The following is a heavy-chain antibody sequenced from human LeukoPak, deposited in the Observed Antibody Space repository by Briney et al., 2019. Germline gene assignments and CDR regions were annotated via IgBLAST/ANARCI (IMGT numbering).Heavy chain of an antibody. D-gene: IGHD4-17*01. Sequence: SETLSLTCAVSGGSISSGGYSWSWIRQPPGKGLEWIGYIYHSGSTYYDPSLKRRVTISVDRSKNQFSLKLSSVNAADTAVYYCARGGGIYGDYGDAFDIWGQGTMVTVSS. CDR2: IYHSGST. CDR3: ARGGGIYGDYGDAFDI. J-gene: IGHJ3*02. V-gene: IGHV4-30-2*01. CDR1: GGSISSGGYS.